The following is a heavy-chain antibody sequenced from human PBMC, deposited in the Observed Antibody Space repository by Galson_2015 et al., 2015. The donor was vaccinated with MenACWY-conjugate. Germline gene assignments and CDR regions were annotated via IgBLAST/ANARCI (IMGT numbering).Heavy chain of an antibody. Sequence: QSREKVTKPGESLWISCTGSGSSFPSYWIGWARQMTGKGLEWMGIIYPGDSDTRYSPSFQGQGTISADKSISTAYLQWSSLKAADTAIYYCARSQPDYYDSSGYSGWFDPWGQGALVPVSS. D-gene: IGHD3-22*01. CDR2: IYPGDSDT. V-gene: IGHV5-51*01. J-gene: IGHJ5*02. CDR1: GSSFPSYW. CDR3: ARSQPDYYDSSGYSGWFDP.